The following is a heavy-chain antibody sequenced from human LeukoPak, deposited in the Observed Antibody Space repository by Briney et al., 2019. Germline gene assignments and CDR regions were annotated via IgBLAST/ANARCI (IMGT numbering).Heavy chain of an antibody. CDR1: GGTFSSYA. CDR3: ATRRIKNSGYVPYYFDY. Sequence: SVKVSCKASGGTFSSYAISWVRQAPGQGLEWMGGIIPIFGTANYAQKFQGRVTITTDESTSTAYMELSSLRSEDTAVYYCATRRIKNSGYVPYYFDYWGQGTLVTVSS. V-gene: IGHV1-69*05. D-gene: IGHD5-12*01. CDR2: IIPIFGTA. J-gene: IGHJ4*02.